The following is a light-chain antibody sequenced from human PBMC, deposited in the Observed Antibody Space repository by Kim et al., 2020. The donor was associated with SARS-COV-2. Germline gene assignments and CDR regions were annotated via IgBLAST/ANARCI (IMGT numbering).Light chain of an antibody. CDR1: SSDIGSYDR. V-gene: IGLV2-18*02. Sequence: SALTQPPSVSGSPGQSVTISCTGTSSDIGSYDRVSWYQQPPGKVPKFVIYEVSNRPSGVPDRFSGSKSGNTASLTISGLQAEDEADYYCSSYTSSSAYFVFGGGTQLTVL. J-gene: IGLJ2*01. CDR3: SSYTSSSAYFV. CDR2: EVS.